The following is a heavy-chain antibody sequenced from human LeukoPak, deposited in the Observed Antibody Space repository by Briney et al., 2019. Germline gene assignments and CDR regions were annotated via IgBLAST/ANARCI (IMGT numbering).Heavy chain of an antibody. V-gene: IGHV1-2*02. CDR1: GYTFAGYY. D-gene: IGHD6-13*01. CDR3: AATGYSSSWADY. Sequence: ASVKVSCKASGYTFAGYYMHWVRQAPGQGLEWMGWINPNSGGTNYAQKFQGRVTMTRDTSISTAYMELSRLRSDDTAVYYCAATGYSSSWADYWGQGTLVTVSS. CDR2: INPNSGGT. J-gene: IGHJ4*02.